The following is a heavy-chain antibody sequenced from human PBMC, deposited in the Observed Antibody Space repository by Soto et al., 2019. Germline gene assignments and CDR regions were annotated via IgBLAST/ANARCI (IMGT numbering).Heavy chain of an antibody. V-gene: IGHV4-4*02. J-gene: IGHJ4*02. CDR1: GGSISSSNW. CDR3: ARGGMTTVTPFDY. D-gene: IGHD4-17*01. Sequence: AETLSLTCAVSGGSISSSNWWSVVRQPPGKELEWIGEIYHSGSTNYNPSLKSRVTISVDKSKNQFSLKLSSVTAADTAVYYCARGGMTTVTPFDYWGQGTLVTVSS. CDR2: IYHSGST.